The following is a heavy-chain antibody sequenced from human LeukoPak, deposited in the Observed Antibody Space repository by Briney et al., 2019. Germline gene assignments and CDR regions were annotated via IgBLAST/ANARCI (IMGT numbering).Heavy chain of an antibody. D-gene: IGHD4-23*01. CDR3: ARYGGRFDY. Sequence: SETLSLTCTVSGGSISSYYWSWIRQPPGKGLEWIGYIYYSGSTNYNPSLKSRVTISVDTSKNQFSLKLSSVTTADTAVYYCARYGGRFDYWGQGTLVTVSS. CDR2: IYYSGST. V-gene: IGHV4-59*01. J-gene: IGHJ4*02. CDR1: GGSISSYY.